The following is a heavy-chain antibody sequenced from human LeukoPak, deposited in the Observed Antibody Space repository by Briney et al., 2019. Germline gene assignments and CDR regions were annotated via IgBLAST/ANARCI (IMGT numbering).Heavy chain of an antibody. J-gene: IGHJ5*02. V-gene: IGHV4-59*01. CDR1: GGSISSYY. D-gene: IGHD3-10*01. Sequence: SETLSLTCTVSGGSISSYYWSWIRQPPGKGLEWIGYIYYSGSTNYNPSLKSRVTISVDTSKNQFSLKLSSVTAADTAVYYCAREVTIVRGVGWFDPWGQGTLVTVSS. CDR3: AREVTIVRGVGWFDP. CDR2: IYYSGST.